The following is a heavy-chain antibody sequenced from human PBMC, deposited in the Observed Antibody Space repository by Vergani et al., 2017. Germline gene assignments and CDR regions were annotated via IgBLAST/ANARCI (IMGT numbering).Heavy chain of an antibody. J-gene: IGHJ3*02. D-gene: IGHD3-22*01. CDR1: GYSISSGYY. CDR2: IYHSGST. CDR3: ARGGGEYYDSSGDGNDAFDI. Sequence: QVQLQESGPGLVKPSETLSLTCTVSGYSISSGYYWGWIRQPPGKGLEWIGSIYHSGSTYYNPSLKSRVTISVDTSKNQFSLKLSSVTAADTAVYYCARGGGEYYDSSGDGNDAFDIWGQGTMVTVSS. V-gene: IGHV4-38-2*02.